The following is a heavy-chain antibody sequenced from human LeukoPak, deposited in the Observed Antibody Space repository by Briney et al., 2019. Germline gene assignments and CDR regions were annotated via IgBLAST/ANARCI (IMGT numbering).Heavy chain of an antibody. V-gene: IGHV3-13*01. CDR2: IGTAGDT. J-gene: IGHJ4*02. D-gene: IGHD3-22*01. Sequence: GGSLRLSCAASGFTFSSYDMHWVRQATGRGLEWVSAIGTAGDTYYPGSVKGRFTTSRENAKNSLYLQMNSLRAGDTAVYYCARARLKSSGYYSGEYYFDYWGQGTLVTVSS. CDR1: GFTFSSYD. CDR3: ARARLKSSGYYSGEYYFDY.